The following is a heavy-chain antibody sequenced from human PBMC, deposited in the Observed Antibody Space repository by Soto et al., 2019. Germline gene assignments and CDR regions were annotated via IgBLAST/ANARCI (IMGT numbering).Heavy chain of an antibody. CDR1: GDSLSGGDYY. V-gene: IGHV4-30-4*08. D-gene: IGHD6-19*01. J-gene: IGHJ4*02. CDR2: IYYTGFT. Sequence: QVLLQESGPGLVKSSQTLSLTCTVSGDSLSGGDYYWSWIRQPPGKGLEWIGDIYYTGFTFYNPSLKSRLTISLDSSKNQFSLRLNSVTAADTAVYFCARAYRINGWSDYFFDYWGQGTLVTVSS. CDR3: ARAYRINGWSDYFFDY.